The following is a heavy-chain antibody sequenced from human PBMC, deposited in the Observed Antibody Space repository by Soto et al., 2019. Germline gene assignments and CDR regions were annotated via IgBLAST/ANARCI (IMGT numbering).Heavy chain of an antibody. V-gene: IGHV3-23*01. J-gene: IGHJ5*02. CDR1: GFDFSNFA. CDR2: TSGSGTSA. Sequence: QPGGSLRLSCTASGFDFSNFAMSWVRQAPGRGLEWVSATSGSGTSAYYDDSVKGRFTVSRDNSKNTLYLQMNSLRAEDTAMYYCAKDLREVSGTVFGSWGLGTLVTVSS. CDR3: AKDLREVSGTVFGS. D-gene: IGHD3-3*01.